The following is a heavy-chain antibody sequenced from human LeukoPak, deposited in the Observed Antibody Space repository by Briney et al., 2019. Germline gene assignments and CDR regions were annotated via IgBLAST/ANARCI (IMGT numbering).Heavy chain of an antibody. Sequence: SVMVSCKASGGTFSSYAISWVRQAPGQGLEWMGRIIPILGIANYAQKFQGRVTITADKSTSTAYMELSSLRSEDTAVYYCARGYYDSSGYYYASWYFDLWGRGTLVTVSS. V-gene: IGHV1-69*04. D-gene: IGHD3-22*01. CDR2: IIPILGIA. J-gene: IGHJ2*01. CDR3: ARGYYDSSGYYYASWYFDL. CDR1: GGTFSSYA.